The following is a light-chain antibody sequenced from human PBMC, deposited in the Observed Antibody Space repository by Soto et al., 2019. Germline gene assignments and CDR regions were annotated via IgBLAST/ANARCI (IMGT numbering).Light chain of an antibody. Sequence: QSVLTQPASVSGSPGQSITIPCTGSNDDIGLYNYVSWYQHHPGKAPKLMIYEVDNRPSGVSNRFSASKSGDTASLTISGLHTEDEADYHCSSFTRSRTIIFGGGTKLTVL. CDR2: EVD. J-gene: IGLJ2*01. CDR3: SSFTRSRTII. V-gene: IGLV2-14*01. CDR1: NDDIGLYNY.